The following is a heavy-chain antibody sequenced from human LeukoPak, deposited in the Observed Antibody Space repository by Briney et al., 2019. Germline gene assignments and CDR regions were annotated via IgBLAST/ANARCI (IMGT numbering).Heavy chain of an antibody. Sequence: GGSLRLSCTASGFTFSSYGMHWVRQAPGKGLEWVAVISYDGSNKYYAESVKGRFTISRDNSKNTQYLQMNSLRAEDTAVYYCAKEVYFGSGSFPDYWGQGTLVTVSS. CDR1: GFTFSSYG. D-gene: IGHD3-10*01. V-gene: IGHV3-30*18. CDR3: AKEVYFGSGSFPDY. J-gene: IGHJ4*02. CDR2: ISYDGSNK.